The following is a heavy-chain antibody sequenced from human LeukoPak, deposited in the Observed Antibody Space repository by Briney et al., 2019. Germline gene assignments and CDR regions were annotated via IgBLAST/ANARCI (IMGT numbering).Heavy chain of an antibody. CDR2: IFYSGST. D-gene: IGHD1/OR15-1a*01. CDR1: GGSVSSGRYY. CDR3: ARGTGGWYFDL. V-gene: IGHV4-61*01. Sequence: PSETLSLTCSVSGGSVSSGRYYWSWIRQPPGKGLEWIGYIFYSGSTNYNPSLKSRVTISIDTSKNQFSLKLTSVTAADTAVYYCARGTGGWYFDLWGRGTLVTVSS. J-gene: IGHJ2*01.